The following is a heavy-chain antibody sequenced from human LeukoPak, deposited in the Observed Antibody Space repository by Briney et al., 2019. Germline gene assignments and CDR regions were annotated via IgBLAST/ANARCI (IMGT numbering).Heavy chain of an antibody. D-gene: IGHD5-18*01. J-gene: IGHJ3*02. CDR3: AVRTAMAGFDVFDI. Sequence: ASVKVSCKASGYTFTSYDINWVRQAPGQGLEWMGWMDPNSANTGYAQKFQGRVTMTRNTPISTAYMELSILRSEDTAVYYCAVRTAMAGFDVFDIWGQGTMVTVSS. CDR2: MDPNSANT. V-gene: IGHV1-8*01. CDR1: GYTFTSYD.